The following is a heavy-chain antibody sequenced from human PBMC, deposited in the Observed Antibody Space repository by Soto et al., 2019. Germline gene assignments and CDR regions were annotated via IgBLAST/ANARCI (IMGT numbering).Heavy chain of an antibody. CDR1: GGSISGSY. J-gene: IGHJ4*02. Sequence: SETLSLTCSVSGGSISGSYWSWIRQSPGKGLEWLGYVYYTGSTNYSPSLRSRVSISVDTSKNEFSLRLSSVTAADTAVYFCARSVAVPGAHIEYWGQGPQVTVCS. D-gene: IGHD6-19*01. CDR3: ARSVAVPGAHIEY. V-gene: IGHV4-59*01. CDR2: VYYTGST.